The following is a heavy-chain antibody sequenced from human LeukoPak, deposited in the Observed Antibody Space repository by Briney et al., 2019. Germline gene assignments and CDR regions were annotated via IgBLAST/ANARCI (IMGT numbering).Heavy chain of an antibody. CDR1: GGSISSGGYY. Sequence: SETLSLTCTVSGGSISSGGYYWSWIRQHPGKGLEWIGYIYYSGSTYYNPSLKSRVTISVDTSKNQFSLKLSSVTAADTAVYYCARGIAAAGSFYYYYYGMDVWGQGTTVTVSS. CDR2: IYYSGST. CDR3: ARGIAAAGSFYYYYYGMDV. D-gene: IGHD6-13*01. V-gene: IGHV4-31*03. J-gene: IGHJ6*02.